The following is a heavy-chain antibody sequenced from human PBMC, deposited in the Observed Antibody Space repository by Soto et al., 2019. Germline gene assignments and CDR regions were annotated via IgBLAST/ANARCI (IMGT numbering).Heavy chain of an antibody. CDR2: IYYSGST. CDR3: ARDRAAAIGYYYYYGLDV. J-gene: IGHJ6*02. V-gene: IGHV4-61*08. CDR1: GASVNSGDYY. D-gene: IGHD2-2*01. Sequence: SETLSLTCTVSGASVNSGDYYWSWIRQPPGKGLEWIGYIYYSGSTNYNPSLKSRVTISLDTSKNQFSLNLSSVTAADTAVYFCARDRAAAIGYYYYYGLDVWGQGTTVTVSS.